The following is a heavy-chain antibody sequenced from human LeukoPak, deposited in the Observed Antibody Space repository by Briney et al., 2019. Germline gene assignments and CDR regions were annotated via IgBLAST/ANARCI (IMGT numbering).Heavy chain of an antibody. CDR3: TTEYNFNYYDSSGYYY. CDR1: GGSISSYY. Sequence: PSETLSLTCTVSGGSISSYYWSWIRQPPGKGLEWVCRIKSKTDGGTTDYAAPVKGRFTISRDDSKNTLYLQMNSLKTEDTAVYYCTTEYNFNYYDSSGYYYWGQGTLVTVSS. V-gene: IGHV3-15*01. J-gene: IGHJ4*02. CDR2: IKSKTDGGTT. D-gene: IGHD3-22*01.